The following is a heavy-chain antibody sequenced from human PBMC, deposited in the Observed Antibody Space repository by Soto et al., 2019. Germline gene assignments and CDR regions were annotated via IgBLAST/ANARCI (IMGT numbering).Heavy chain of an antibody. V-gene: IGHV1-8*01. CDR1: GYTFASYD. CDR3: TRGLSGQLAS. CDR2: MNPNSGNT. J-gene: IGHJ5*01. Sequence: GTSVEVSCKDSGYTFASYDSNWVRQATGQGLEWMGWMNPNSGNTGYAQKFQGRVTMTRNTSISTAYMELSSLRSEDTAVYYCTRGLSGQLASWGQGTLVTVSS. D-gene: IGHD6-13*01.